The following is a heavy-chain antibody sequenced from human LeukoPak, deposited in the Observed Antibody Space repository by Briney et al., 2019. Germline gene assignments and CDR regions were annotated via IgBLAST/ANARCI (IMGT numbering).Heavy chain of an antibody. D-gene: IGHD5-18*01. CDR1: GYTFTSYG. CDR2: ISAYNGNT. J-gene: IGHJ4*02. Sequence: ASVKVSCKASGYTFTSYGITWVRQAPGQGLEWMGWISAYNGNTNYAQKLQGRVTVTTGTSTTTAYMELRSLRSDDTAVYYCVRGSAETAKAPIFYWGQGTLVTVSS. CDR3: VRGSAETAKAPIFY. V-gene: IGHV1-18*01.